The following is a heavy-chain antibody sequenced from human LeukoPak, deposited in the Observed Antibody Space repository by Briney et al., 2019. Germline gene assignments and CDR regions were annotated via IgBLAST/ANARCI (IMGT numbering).Heavy chain of an antibody. CDR3: AKVVPAASVLGYFDY. CDR1: GFTFSSYG. D-gene: IGHD2-2*01. CDR2: IRYDGSNK. V-gene: IGHV3-30*02. J-gene: IGHJ4*02. Sequence: PGGSLRLSCAASGFTFSSYGMHWVRQAPGKGLEWVAFIRYDGSNKYYADSVKGRFTISRDNSKNTLYLQMNSLRAEDTAVYYCAKVVPAASVLGYFDYWGQGTLVTVSS.